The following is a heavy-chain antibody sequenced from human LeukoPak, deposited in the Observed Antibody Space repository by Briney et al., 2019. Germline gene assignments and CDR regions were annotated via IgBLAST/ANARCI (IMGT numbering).Heavy chain of an antibody. CDR1: GGSFSGYY. CDR3: ARDDILTGYPFDY. Sequence: PSETLSLTCAVYGGSFSGYYWSWIRQPPGKGLEWIGEINHSGSTNYNPSLKSRLTISVDTSKNQFSLKLSSATAADTAVYYCARDDILTGYPFDYWGQGTLVTVSS. V-gene: IGHV4-34*01. CDR2: INHSGST. J-gene: IGHJ4*02. D-gene: IGHD3-9*01.